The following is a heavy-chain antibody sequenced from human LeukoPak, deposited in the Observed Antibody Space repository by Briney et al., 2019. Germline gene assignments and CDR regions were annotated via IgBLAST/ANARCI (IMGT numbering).Heavy chain of an antibody. CDR2: IIPILGIA. CDR3: VRGITMVRGVMKGDY. CDR1: GGTFSSYA. D-gene: IGHD3-10*01. J-gene: IGHJ4*02. V-gene: IGHV1-69*04. Sequence: SVKVSCKASGGTFSSYAISWVRQAPGQGLEWMGRIIPILGIANYAQKFQGRVTITADKSTSTAYMELSSLRSEDTAVYYCVRGITMVRGVMKGDYWGQGTLVTVSS.